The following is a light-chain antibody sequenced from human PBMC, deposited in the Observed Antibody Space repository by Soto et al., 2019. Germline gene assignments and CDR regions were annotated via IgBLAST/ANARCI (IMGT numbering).Light chain of an antibody. CDR1: QSVSSSY. J-gene: IGKJ5*01. V-gene: IGKV3-20*01. CDR3: QQYGSSPPIT. CDR2: GAS. Sequence: EIVLTQSPVTLSLSPXXXXXLSXXXIQSVSSSYLAWYQQKPGQAPRLLIYGASSRATGIPGRFSGSGSGTDFTLTISRLEPEDFAVYYCQQYGSSPPITFGQGTRLEIK.